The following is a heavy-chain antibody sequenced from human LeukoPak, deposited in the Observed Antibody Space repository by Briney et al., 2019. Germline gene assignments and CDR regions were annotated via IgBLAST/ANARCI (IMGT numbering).Heavy chain of an antibody. Sequence: SETLSLTCAVYGGSFSGYYWSWIRQPPGKGLEWIGEINHSGSTNYNPSLKSRLNISEDTSKNQFSLKLRFVTAADTAVYYCARGFSSTYDAFDIWGQGAMVTVSS. CDR2: INHSGST. D-gene: IGHD6-13*01. V-gene: IGHV4-34*01. J-gene: IGHJ3*02. CDR3: ARGFSSTYDAFDI. CDR1: GGSFSGYY.